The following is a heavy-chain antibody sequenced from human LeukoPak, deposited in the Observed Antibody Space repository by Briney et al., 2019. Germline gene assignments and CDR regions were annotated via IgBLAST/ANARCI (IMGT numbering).Heavy chain of an antibody. CDR2: ISSSSSTI. Sequence: GGSLRLSCAASGFTFSNYAMNWVRQAPGKGLEWVSYISSSSSTIYYADSVKGRFTISRDNAKNSLYLQMNSLRDEDTAVYYCARGVLSSSSWIDYWGQGTLVTVSS. V-gene: IGHV3-48*02. D-gene: IGHD6-13*01. CDR3: ARGVLSSSSWIDY. J-gene: IGHJ4*02. CDR1: GFTFSNYA.